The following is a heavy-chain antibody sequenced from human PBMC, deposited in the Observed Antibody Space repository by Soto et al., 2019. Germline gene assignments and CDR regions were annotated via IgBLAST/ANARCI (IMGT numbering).Heavy chain of an antibody. CDR1: GGSLSDYY. CDR3: ARDKITGLFDY. Sequence: SETLSLTCAVYGGSLSDYYWSWIRQPPGKGLEWIGQINHSGSTRYNPSLKGRVTISIGALNQFFVELNSVTAADTAVYYCARDKITGLFDYWGQGTLVTVSS. CDR2: INHSGST. V-gene: IGHV4-34*01. D-gene: IGHD2-8*02. J-gene: IGHJ4*02.